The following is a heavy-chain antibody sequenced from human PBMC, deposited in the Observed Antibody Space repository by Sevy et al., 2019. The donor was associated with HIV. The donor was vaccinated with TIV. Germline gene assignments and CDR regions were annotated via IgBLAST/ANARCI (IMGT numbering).Heavy chain of an antibody. Sequence: ASVKVSCKASDYTFISYGISWVRQAPGQGLEWMGWISAYNGNTKYAQKFQGRVTVTTDTSTSTTYMELRSLRSDDTAVYYCAREGSVGATGAFDYWGQGTLVTVSS. D-gene: IGHD1-26*01. V-gene: IGHV1-18*04. CDR2: ISAYNGNT. J-gene: IGHJ4*02. CDR1: DYTFISYG. CDR3: AREGSVGATGAFDY.